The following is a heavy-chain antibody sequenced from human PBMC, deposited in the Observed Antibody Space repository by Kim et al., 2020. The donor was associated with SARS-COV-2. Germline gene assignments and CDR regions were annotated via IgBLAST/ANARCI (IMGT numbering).Heavy chain of an antibody. CDR3: ARDDFDWSFDY. CDR2: ISSSGSTI. V-gene: IGHV3-48*03. CDR1: GFTFSSYE. J-gene: IGHJ4*02. D-gene: IGHD3-9*01. Sequence: GGSLRLSCAASGFTFSSYEMNWVRQAPGKGLEWVSYISSSGSTIYYADSVKGRFTISRDNAKNSLYLQMNSLRAEDTAVYYCARDDFDWSFDYWGQGTLVTVSS.